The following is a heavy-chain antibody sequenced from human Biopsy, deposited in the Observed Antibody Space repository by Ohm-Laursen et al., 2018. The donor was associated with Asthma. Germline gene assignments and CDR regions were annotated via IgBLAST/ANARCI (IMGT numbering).Heavy chain of an antibody. CDR3: ARKIAARGGMGV. Sequence: LRLSCTASGITFSTYGMHWVRQAPGKGLEWVSFIWHDGRKKTYGDSVKGRFTISRDNSKNTLYLQMNSLRAEDTAVYYCARKIAARGGMGVWGQGTTVTVSS. CDR2: IWHDGRKK. D-gene: IGHD6-6*01. V-gene: IGHV3-33*01. J-gene: IGHJ6*02. CDR1: GITFSTYG.